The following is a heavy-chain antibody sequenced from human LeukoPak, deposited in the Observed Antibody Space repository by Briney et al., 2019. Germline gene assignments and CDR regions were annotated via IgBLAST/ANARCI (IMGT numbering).Heavy chain of an antibody. CDR3: AKEASGSYSYYYYYYMDV. CDR2: IRYDGSNK. CDR1: GFTFSSYG. Sequence: GGSLRLSCAASGFTFSSYGMHWVRQAPGKGLEWVAFIRYDGSNKYYADSVKGRFTISRDNSKNTLYLQMNSLTAEDTAVYYCAKEASGSYSYYYYYYMDVWGKGTTVTVSS. D-gene: IGHD1-26*01. J-gene: IGHJ6*03. V-gene: IGHV3-30*02.